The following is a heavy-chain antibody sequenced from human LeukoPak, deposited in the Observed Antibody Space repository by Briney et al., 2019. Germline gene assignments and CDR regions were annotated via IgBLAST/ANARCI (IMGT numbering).Heavy chain of an antibody. D-gene: IGHD3-3*01. J-gene: IGHJ4*02. CDR1: GYTFSSYG. CDR2: INPSGGST. CDR3: ARAVFGVVSFDY. V-gene: IGHV1-46*01. Sequence: GASVKVSCKASGYTFSSYGISWVRQAPGQGLEWMGIINPSGGSTSYAQKFQGRVTMTRDTSTSTVYMELSSLRSEDTAVYYCARAVFGVVSFDYWGQGTLVTVSS.